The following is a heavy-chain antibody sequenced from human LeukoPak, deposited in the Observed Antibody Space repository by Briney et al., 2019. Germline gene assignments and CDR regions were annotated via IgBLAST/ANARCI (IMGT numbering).Heavy chain of an antibody. CDR3: ARDRSRALAGNLRFDY. CDR1: GYTFTSYD. V-gene: IGHV1-46*01. D-gene: IGHD6-19*01. J-gene: IGHJ4*02. Sequence: ASVKVSCKASGYTFTSYDINWVRQAPGQGLEWMGIINPSGGSTSYAQKFQGRVTMTRDMSTSTVYMELSSLRSEDTAVYYCARDRSRALAGNLRFDYWGQGTLVTVSS. CDR2: INPSGGST.